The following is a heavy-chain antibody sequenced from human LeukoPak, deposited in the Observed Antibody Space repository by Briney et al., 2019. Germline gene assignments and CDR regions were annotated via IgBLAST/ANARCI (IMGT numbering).Heavy chain of an antibody. CDR3: ARDKIVGPTTLDY. V-gene: IGHV3-7*01. J-gene: IGHJ4*02. CDR1: GFTFSNYW. D-gene: IGHD1-26*01. Sequence: GGSLRLSCVASGFTFSNYWMNWVRQAPGKGLEWVANIKQDGSEKFYVDSVKGRFTISRDNAKNSLYLQMNSLRADDTAVYYCARDKIVGPTTLDYWGQGTLVTVSS. CDR2: IKQDGSEK.